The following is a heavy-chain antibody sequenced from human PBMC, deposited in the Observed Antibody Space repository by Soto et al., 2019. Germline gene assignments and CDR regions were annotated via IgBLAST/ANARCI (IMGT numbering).Heavy chain of an antibody. CDR1: TFTSYG. D-gene: IGHD4-17*01. CDR2: ISAYNGNT. CDR3: ARGTTVETGSY. J-gene: IGHJ4*02. Sequence: TFTSYGLSWVRQAPGQGLEWMGWISAYNGNTNYAQKFQGRVTMTTDTSTSTAYMELRSLRSDDTAVYYCARGTTVETGSYWGQGTLVTVSS. V-gene: IGHV1-18*01.